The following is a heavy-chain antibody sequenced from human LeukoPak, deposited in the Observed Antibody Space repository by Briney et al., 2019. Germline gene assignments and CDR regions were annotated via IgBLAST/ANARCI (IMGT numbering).Heavy chain of an antibody. CDR2: INPNSGGT. CDR1: GYTFTGYY. CDR3: ARGDSSGWYIQAFDI. D-gene: IGHD6-19*01. Sequence: GASVKVSCKASGYTFTGYYMHWVRQAPGQGLEWMGRINPNSGGTNYAQKFQGRVTMTRDTSISTAYMELSRLRSNDTAVYYCARGDSSGWYIQAFDIWGQGTMVTVSS. J-gene: IGHJ3*02. V-gene: IGHV1-2*06.